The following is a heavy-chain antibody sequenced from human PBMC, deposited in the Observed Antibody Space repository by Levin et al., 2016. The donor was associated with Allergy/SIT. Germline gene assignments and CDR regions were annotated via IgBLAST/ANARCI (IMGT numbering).Heavy chain of an antibody. CDR3: ARQNWQPWLGAIYFDY. CDR2: IYYSGYT. J-gene: IGHJ4*02. Sequence: GSLRLSCNVSGGSIRNNYWGWIRQPPGKGLEWIGNIYYSGYTYYSPSLKSRVTISVDTSKNQFSLRLSSVTAADTAVYYCARQNWQPWLGAIYFDYWGQGTLVPVSS. CDR1: GGSIRNNY. D-gene: IGHD6-19*01. V-gene: IGHV4-39*01.